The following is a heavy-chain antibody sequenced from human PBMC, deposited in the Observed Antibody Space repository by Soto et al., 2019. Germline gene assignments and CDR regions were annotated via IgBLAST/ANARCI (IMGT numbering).Heavy chain of an antibody. CDR1: GYTITSYD. Sequence: GPSVKVSCKASGYTITSYDINWGRQDTGQGLEWMGWMNPNSGNTGYAQKFQGRVTMTRNTSISTAYMELNSLKTEDTAVYYCTTDPVTMIVVVPSSGWGQGTLVTVSS. J-gene: IGHJ4*02. V-gene: IGHV1-8*01. D-gene: IGHD3-22*01. CDR2: MNPNSGNT. CDR3: TTDPVTMIVVVPSSG.